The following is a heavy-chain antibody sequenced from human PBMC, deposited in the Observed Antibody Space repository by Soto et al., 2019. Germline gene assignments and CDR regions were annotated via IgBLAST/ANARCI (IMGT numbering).Heavy chain of an antibody. CDR3: ATPARYYYDSSAYFDY. CDR1: GYRFTGYY. CDR2: INPNSGGT. J-gene: IGHJ4*02. Sequence: GSVKGSSKTSGYRFTGYYVHCVRQAPGQGLEWMGWINPNSGGTNSAQKFQGRVTMTRDTSISTAYMELSRLRSDDTAVYYCATPARYYYDSSAYFDYWGQGTVVTVSS. V-gene: IGHV1-2*02. D-gene: IGHD3-22*01.